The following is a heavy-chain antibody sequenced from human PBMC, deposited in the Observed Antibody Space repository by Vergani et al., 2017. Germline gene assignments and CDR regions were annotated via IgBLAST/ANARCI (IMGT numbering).Heavy chain of an antibody. D-gene: IGHD2-15*01. J-gene: IGHJ6*02. CDR3: ARDFVGYCSGGSCYSNYYYGMDV. V-gene: IGHV1-2*02. CDR1: GYTFTGYY. Sequence: QVQLVQSGAEVKKPGASVKVSCKASGYTFTGYYMHWVRQAPGQGLEWMGWINPNSGGTNYAQKFQGRVTMTRDTSISTAYMELSRLRSDDTAVYYCARDFVGYCSGGSCYSNYYYGMDVWGQ. CDR2: INPNSGGT.